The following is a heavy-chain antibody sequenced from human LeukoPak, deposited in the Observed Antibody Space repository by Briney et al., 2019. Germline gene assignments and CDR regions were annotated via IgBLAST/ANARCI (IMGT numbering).Heavy chain of an antibody. Sequence: ASVKVSCKASGYTFTGYYMHWVRQAPGQGLEWMGWINPNSGGTSYAQPFKDRVTMTRDTANSTAYMELSSLRSDDTAVYYCARRLVDSNDGYDVWGQGTMVTVSS. V-gene: IGHV1-2*02. CDR1: GYTFTGYY. CDR3: ARRLVDSNDGYDV. D-gene: IGHD2-15*01. J-gene: IGHJ3*01. CDR2: INPNSGGT.